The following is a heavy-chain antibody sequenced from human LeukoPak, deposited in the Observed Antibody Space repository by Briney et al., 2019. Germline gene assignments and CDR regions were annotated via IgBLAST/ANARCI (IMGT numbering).Heavy chain of an antibody. CDR2: ISPTGSTT. CDR3: ARGPNSNWSGLDF. D-gene: IGHD6-6*01. Sequence: GGSLRLSCTASGFSFSGHWMHWARQLPGKGLVWVSRISPTGSTTSYADSVKGRFTVSRDNAKNTLYLQVNNLRAEDTAAYYCARGPNSNWSGLDFWGQGTLLTVSS. CDR1: GFSFSGHW. V-gene: IGHV3-74*01. J-gene: IGHJ4*02.